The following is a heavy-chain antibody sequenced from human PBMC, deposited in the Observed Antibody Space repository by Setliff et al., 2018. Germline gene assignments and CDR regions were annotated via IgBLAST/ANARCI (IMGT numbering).Heavy chain of an antibody. J-gene: IGHJ4*02. D-gene: IGHD2-15*01. CDR2: IIPILGIA. CDR3: ARERATGYCSGGSCYDPYYFDC. CDR1: GGTFSSYA. V-gene: IGHV1-69*10. Sequence: ASVKVSCKASGGTFSSYAISWVRQAPGQGLEWMGGIIPILGIANYAQKFQGRVTITADESTSTAYMELSSLRSEDTAVYYCARERATGYCSGGSCYDPYYFDCWGQGTLVTVSS.